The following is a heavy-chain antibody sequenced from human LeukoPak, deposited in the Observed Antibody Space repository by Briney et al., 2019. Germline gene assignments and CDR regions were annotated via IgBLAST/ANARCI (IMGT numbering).Heavy chain of an antibody. CDR2: ISGSGGST. CDR3: AKILSIVGATEPFDY. J-gene: IGHJ4*02. CDR1: GFTFSSYA. V-gene: IGHV3-23*01. Sequence: GSLRLSCAASGFTFSSYAMRWVRQAPGKGLEWVAAISGSGGSTYDADSVKGRFTISRDNSKNTLYLQMNSLRGEDTAVYYCAKILSIVGATEPFDYWGQGTLVTVSS. D-gene: IGHD1-26*01.